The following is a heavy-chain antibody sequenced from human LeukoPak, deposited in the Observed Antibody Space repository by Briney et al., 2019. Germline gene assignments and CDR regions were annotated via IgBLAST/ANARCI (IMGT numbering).Heavy chain of an antibody. J-gene: IGHJ3*02. V-gene: IGHV3-48*03. CDR1: VFTLSTNE. Sequence: GGSLRLSREGSVFTLSTNEMNSGREAPQKGVEWSSYICSGGSVIYYPDSVGGPFTISRVNAKSSLYLQMNSLGAEDTAIYYWARDRFWSRSWVHDSLYIGGQRTLVSVS. D-gene: IGHD6-13*01. CDR3: ARDRFWSRSWVHDSLYI. CDR2: ICSGGSVI.